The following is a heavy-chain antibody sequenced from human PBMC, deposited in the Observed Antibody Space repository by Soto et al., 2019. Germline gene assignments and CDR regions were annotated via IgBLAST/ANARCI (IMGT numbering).Heavy chain of an antibody. CDR2: ISSNSDTI. D-gene: IGHD4-17*01. CDR1: GFTADDYA. J-gene: IGHJ4*02. Sequence: EVQLVESGGGLVQPGRSLRLSCVASGFTADDYAMHWVRQAPGKGLEWVSGISSNSDTIDSADSLKGPFTISRDNAKNSLFLQMNSLRPEDTALYYCAQDMKWGGMTTIHYFDSWGKGTPFTVSS. CDR3: AQDMKWGGMTTIHYFDS. V-gene: IGHV3-9*02.